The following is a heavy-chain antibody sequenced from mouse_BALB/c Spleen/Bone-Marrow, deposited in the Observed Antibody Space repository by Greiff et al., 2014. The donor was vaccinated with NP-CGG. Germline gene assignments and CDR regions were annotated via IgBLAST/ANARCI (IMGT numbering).Heavy chain of an antibody. CDR3: ARTYYAYAWFVY. V-gene: IGHV1-9*01. CDR1: GYTFSSYW. CDR2: ILPGSGST. D-gene: IGHD2-9*01. Sequence: VQLQQSGAELMKPGASVKISCKATGYTFSSYWIKWVKQRPGHGLEWIGEILPGSGSTNYNEKFKGKATFTADTSSNTAYMQLSSLTSGDSAVYYCARTYYAYAWFVYWGQGTLVTVSA. J-gene: IGHJ3*01.